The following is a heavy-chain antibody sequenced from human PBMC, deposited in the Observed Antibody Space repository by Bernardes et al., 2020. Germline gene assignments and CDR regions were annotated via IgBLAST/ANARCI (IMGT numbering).Heavy chain of an antibody. CDR2: IHYSGST. Sequence: SETLSLTCTVSGGSISDYYWSWIRQPPGERREYIGYIHYSGSTDYNPSLRSRLTMSVDTSRSQFSLKLSSVTAADTAVYYCAKYMSTEYRNAFDVWGQGTMVTVSS. V-gene: IGHV4-59*01. CDR1: GGSISDYY. CDR3: AKYMSTEYRNAFDV. J-gene: IGHJ3*01. D-gene: IGHD4-17*01.